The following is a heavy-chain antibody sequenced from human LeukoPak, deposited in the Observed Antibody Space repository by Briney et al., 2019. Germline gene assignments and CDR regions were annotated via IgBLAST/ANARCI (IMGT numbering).Heavy chain of an antibody. J-gene: IGHJ6*03. Sequence: SETLSLTCAVYGGSFSGYYWSWIRQPPGKGLEWIGEINHSGSTNYNPSLKSRVTISVDTSKNQFSLKLSSVTAADTAVYYCARDHRGVNDYYYYMDVWGKGTTVTVSS. CDR1: GGSFSGYY. CDR3: ARDHRGVNDYYYYMDV. D-gene: IGHD3-10*01. V-gene: IGHV4-34*01. CDR2: INHSGST.